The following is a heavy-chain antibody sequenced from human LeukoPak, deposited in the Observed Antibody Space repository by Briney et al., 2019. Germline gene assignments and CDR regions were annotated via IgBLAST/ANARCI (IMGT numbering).Heavy chain of an antibody. V-gene: IGHV4-59*01. CDR1: GGSISSYY. Sequence: SETLSLTCTVSGGSISSYYWSWIRQPPGKGLEWIGYIYYSGSTNYNPSLKSRVTISVDTSKNQFSLKLSSVTAADTAVYYCARGGYSGYDPHTDWGQGTLVTVSS. J-gene: IGHJ4*02. CDR2: IYYSGST. CDR3: ARGGYSGYDPHTD. D-gene: IGHD5-12*01.